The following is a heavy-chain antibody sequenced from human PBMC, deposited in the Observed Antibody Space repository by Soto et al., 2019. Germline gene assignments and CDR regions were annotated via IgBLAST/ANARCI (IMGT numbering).Heavy chain of an antibody. V-gene: IGHV4-61*01. D-gene: IGHD3-10*01. Sequence: PSEALSLNCTVSGGSVSGASYYWSWIRQPPGKGLEWIGNINHSGATNYNPSLKTRVTISVDTSKKQFSLKLRSVTSADTAVYYCARGLDFYGSGSPDLNGYWGQGTLVTVSS. CDR3: ARGLDFYGSGSPDLNGY. CDR1: GGSVSGASYY. J-gene: IGHJ4*02. CDR2: INHSGAT.